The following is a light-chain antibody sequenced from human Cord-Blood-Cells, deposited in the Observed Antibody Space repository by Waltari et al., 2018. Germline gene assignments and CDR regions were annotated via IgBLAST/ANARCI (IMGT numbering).Light chain of an antibody. J-gene: IGKJ4*01. CDR2: DAS. Sequence: EIVLTQSPATLSLSPGARATLSCRASQSVSSYLAWYQQKPGQAPRLLSDDASNRATGIPARFSGSGAGTDFTLTISSLEPEDFEVYYCQQRSNWPTFGGGTKVEIK. CDR3: QQRSNWPT. CDR1: QSVSSY. V-gene: IGKV3-11*01.